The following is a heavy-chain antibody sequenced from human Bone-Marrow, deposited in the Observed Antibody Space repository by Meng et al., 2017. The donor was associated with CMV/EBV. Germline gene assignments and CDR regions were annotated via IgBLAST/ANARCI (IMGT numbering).Heavy chain of an antibody. D-gene: IGHD3-16*01. Sequence: ASVKVSCKASRYTFTAYYMHWVRQAPGQGLEWMGWINPDSGGTNYAQKFQGRVTMTRDTSITTAYMELSRLRSDDTAVYYCARLGPSTWNYWGQGTLVTVSS. J-gene: IGHJ4*02. CDR2: INPDSGGT. CDR3: ARLGPSTWNY. CDR1: RYTFTAYY. V-gene: IGHV1-2*02.